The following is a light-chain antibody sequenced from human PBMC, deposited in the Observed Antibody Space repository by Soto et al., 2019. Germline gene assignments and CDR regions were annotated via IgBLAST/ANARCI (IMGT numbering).Light chain of an antibody. Sequence: QSVLTQPASVSWSPGQSITISCTGSSSDVGGYSYVSWYQQHPGKAPKLMIYLVDDRPSGVSDRFSGSKSGNTASLTISGLQDEDEADYYCASYTADTTWVFGGGTKLTVL. CDR3: ASYTADTTWV. CDR1: SSDVGGYSY. V-gene: IGLV2-14*03. CDR2: LVD. J-gene: IGLJ3*02.